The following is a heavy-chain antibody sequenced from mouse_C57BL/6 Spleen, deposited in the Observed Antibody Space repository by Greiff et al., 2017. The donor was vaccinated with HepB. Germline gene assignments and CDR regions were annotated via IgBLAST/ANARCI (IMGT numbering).Heavy chain of an antibody. CDR3: ARWGSGWYFDV. CDR1: GYAFSSSW. Sequence: VQLQQSGPELVKPGASVKISCKASGYAFSSSWMNWVKQRPGKGLEWIGRIYPGDGDTNYNGKFKGKATLTADKSSSTAYMQLSSLISEDSAVYFGARWGSGWYFDVWGTGTTVTVSS. V-gene: IGHV1-82*01. J-gene: IGHJ1*03. D-gene: IGHD1-1*01. CDR2: IYPGDGDT.